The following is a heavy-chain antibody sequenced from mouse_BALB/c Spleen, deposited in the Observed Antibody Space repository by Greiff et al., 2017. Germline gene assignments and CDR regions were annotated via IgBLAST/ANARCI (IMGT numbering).Heavy chain of an antibody. Sequence: QVQLQQPGAELVKPGASVKMSCKASGYTFTSYWMHWVKQRPGQGLEWIGVIDPSDSYTSYNQKFKGKATLTVDTSSSTAYMQLSSLTSEDSAVYYCARTYYRYNYFDYWGQGTTLTVSS. V-gene: IGHV1-59*01. CDR3: ARTYYRYNYFDY. D-gene: IGHD2-14*01. J-gene: IGHJ2*01. CDR2: IDPSDSYT. CDR1: GYTFTSYW.